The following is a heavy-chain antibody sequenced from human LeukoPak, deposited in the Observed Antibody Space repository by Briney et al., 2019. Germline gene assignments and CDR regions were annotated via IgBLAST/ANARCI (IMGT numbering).Heavy chain of an antibody. V-gene: IGHV4-34*01. CDR1: GGSFSGYY. CDR2: INHSGST. CDR3: AGMNYRGDY. J-gene: IGHJ4*02. D-gene: IGHD1-7*01. Sequence: SETLSLTCAVYGGSFSGYYWSWVRQPPGKGLEWIGEINHSGSTNYNPSLKSRVTISVDTSKNQFSLKLSSVTAADTAVYYCAGMNYRGDYWGQGTLVTVSS.